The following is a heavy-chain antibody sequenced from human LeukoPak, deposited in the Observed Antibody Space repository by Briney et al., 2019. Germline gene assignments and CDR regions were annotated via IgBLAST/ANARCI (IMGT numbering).Heavy chain of an antibody. D-gene: IGHD2-8*01. CDR3: ASSNGHLDH. V-gene: IGHV3-48*02. Sequence: GGSLRLSCAASGFTFSPYSMNWVRQAPGKGLEWVSYITGSSTTMYGDSVRGRFTISRDNAKNSLYLRMNSLRDEDTAVYYCASSNGHLDHWGQGTLVTVSS. CDR1: GFTFSPYS. CDR2: ITGSSTT. J-gene: IGHJ4*02.